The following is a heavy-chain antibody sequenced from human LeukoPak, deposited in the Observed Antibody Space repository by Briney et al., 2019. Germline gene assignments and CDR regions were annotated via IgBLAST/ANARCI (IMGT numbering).Heavy chain of an antibody. Sequence: PGRSLRLSCAASGFTFSSYWIHWVRQPHGKGLVWVSRISGDGSNTNYADSVKGRFTISRDNAKNTLYLQMDSLRAEDTAVYYCASAVADTRNAFDIWGRGTTVTVSS. CDR2: ISGDGSNT. V-gene: IGHV3-74*01. CDR1: GFTFSSYW. J-gene: IGHJ3*02. D-gene: IGHD6-19*01. CDR3: ASAVADTRNAFDI.